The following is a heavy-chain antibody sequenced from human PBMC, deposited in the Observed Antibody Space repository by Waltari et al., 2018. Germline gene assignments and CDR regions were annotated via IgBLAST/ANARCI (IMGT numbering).Heavy chain of an antibody. Sequence: QVQLVQSGAEVKKPGASVKVSCKASGYTLTSYDINWVRQATGQGLEWMGWMNPNSGNTGYAQKFQGRVTITRNTSISTAYMELSSLRSEDTAVYYCARVGFYYGSGSSISHFDYWGQGTLVTVSS. V-gene: IGHV1-8*03. CDR1: GYTLTSYD. CDR3: ARVGFYYGSGSSISHFDY. D-gene: IGHD3-10*01. J-gene: IGHJ4*02. CDR2: MNPNSGNT.